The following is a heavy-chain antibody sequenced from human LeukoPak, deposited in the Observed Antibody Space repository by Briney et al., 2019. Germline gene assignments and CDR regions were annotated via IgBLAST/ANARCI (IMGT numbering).Heavy chain of an antibody. CDR1: GYTFTTYA. V-gene: IGHV1-3*01. Sequence: ASVKVSCKTSGYTFTTYAIHWVRQAPGQRLEWMGWINAGNGNIKYSQKFQGRVTTTRDTSASTAYMELSSLRSEDTAVYYCARGAPIRVAGAATFDPWGQGTLVTVSS. CDR2: INAGNGNI. D-gene: IGHD6-19*01. CDR3: ARGAPIRVAGAATFDP. J-gene: IGHJ5*02.